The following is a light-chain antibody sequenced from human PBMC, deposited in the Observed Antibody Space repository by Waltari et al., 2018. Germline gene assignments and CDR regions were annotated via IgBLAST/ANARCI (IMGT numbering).Light chain of an antibody. CDR2: GVS. Sequence: DIQMTQSPSAMSASVGDRVTIPCRASQDITNYLAWFQQKAGKVPKHLLYGVSALENGVPSRFSGSGSGTEFTLTINSLQPEDFATYYCLQQNTFPWTFGQGTKVEMK. CDR3: LQQNTFPWT. V-gene: IGKV1-17*03. CDR1: QDITNY. J-gene: IGKJ1*01.